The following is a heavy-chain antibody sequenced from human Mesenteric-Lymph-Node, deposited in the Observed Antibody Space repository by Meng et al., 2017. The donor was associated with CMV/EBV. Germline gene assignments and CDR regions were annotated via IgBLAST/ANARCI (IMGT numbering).Heavy chain of an antibody. V-gene: IGHV4-39*01. Sequence: GSLRLSCTVSGGSISSGVSYWAWIRQPPGKGLEWIGSIYYSGTTYYNPSLTSRVTISVDTSKDQFSLKMNSVTAADTAVYYCARRITIFGGAFDNWGQGTLVTVSS. J-gene: IGHJ4*02. D-gene: IGHD3-3*01. CDR1: GGSISSGVSY. CDR3: ARRITIFGGAFDN. CDR2: IYYSGTT.